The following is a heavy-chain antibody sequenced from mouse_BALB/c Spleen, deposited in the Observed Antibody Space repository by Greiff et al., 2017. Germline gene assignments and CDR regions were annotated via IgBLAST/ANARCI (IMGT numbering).Heavy chain of an antibody. V-gene: IGHV1-15*01. CDR2: IDPETGGT. D-gene: IGHD3-1*01. Sequence: VQLPGAWAELVRPGASVTLSCKASGYTFSGYEMHWVKQTPVHGLEWIGAIDPETGGTAYNQKFKGKATLTADKSSSTAYMELRSLTSEDSAVYYCTSRAAYWGQGTLVTVSA. CDR3: TSRAAY. CDR1: GYTFSGYE. J-gene: IGHJ3*01.